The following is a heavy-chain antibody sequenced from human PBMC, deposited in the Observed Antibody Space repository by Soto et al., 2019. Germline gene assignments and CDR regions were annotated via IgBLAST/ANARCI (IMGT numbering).Heavy chain of an antibody. CDR2: IYYSGDT. CDR3: AREGGESSDGLYYFDS. CDR1: GGSTSSDNY. J-gene: IGHJ4*02. D-gene: IGHD3-16*01. V-gene: IGHV4-30-4*01. Sequence: PSETLSLTCTVSGGSTSSDNYWSWIRQPPGKGLEWIGHIYYSGDTDYNPSLKSRLAISIDTSKNQFSLKLSSVTAADTAVYFCAREGGESSDGLYYFDSWGQGSLVTVSS.